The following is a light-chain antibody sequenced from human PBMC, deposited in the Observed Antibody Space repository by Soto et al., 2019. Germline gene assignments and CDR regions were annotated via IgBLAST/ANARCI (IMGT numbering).Light chain of an antibody. CDR1: QTISSW. CDR3: QQYNSYSQT. Sequence: DIQMTHSPSTLSGSVGDRVTITFRASQTISSWLAWYQQKPGKAPKLLIYKASTLKSGVPSRFSGSGSGTEFTLTISSLQPDDFATYYCQQYNSYSQTFGQGTKVDIK. V-gene: IGKV1-5*03. CDR2: KAS. J-gene: IGKJ1*01.